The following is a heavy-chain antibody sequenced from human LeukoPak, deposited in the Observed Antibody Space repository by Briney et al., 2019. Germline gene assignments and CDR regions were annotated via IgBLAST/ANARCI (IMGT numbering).Heavy chain of an antibody. CDR1: GYTFTNYG. D-gene: IGHD3-22*01. CDR3: VRDNYESSGYFDY. CDR2: ISAYNSDT. J-gene: IGHJ4*02. Sequence: GASVKVSCKASGYTFTNYGISWVRQAPGQGLEWMEWISAYNSDTYYTQKVQGRVTMTTDTSTTTAYMELRSLRFDDTAVYYCVRDNYESSGYFDYWGQGTLVTVSS. V-gene: IGHV1-18*01.